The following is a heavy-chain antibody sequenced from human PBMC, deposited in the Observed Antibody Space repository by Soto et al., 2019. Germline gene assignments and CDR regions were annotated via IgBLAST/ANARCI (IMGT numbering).Heavy chain of an antibody. V-gene: IGHV3-23*01. CDR3: AKDKGPGSYTNWCFDV. CDR2: IHGSGAST. J-gene: IGHJ2*01. D-gene: IGHD3-10*01. CDR1: GLTFSRFA. Sequence: EVQVLHSGGGLVQPGGSLRLSCAASGLTFSRFAMSWVRQAPGKGLEWVATIHGSGASTNYADSVRGRFTISRDNSKDTMYLQLNTLRVEDTAVYYCAKDKGPGSYTNWCFDVWGRGTLVTVSS.